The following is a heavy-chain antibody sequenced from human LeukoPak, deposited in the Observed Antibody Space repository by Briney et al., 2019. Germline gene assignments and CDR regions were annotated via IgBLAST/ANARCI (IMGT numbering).Heavy chain of an antibody. J-gene: IGHJ3*02. Sequence: GGSLRLSCAASNFTFSSYGMNWVRQAPGKGLEWVAFIRFDGRDKFYADSVKGRFTISRDNSKNTLYLQMNSLRAEDTAVYYCANPRKSSYSGSYYGGAFDIWGQGTMVTVSS. D-gene: IGHD1-26*01. CDR1: NFTFSSYG. CDR3: ANPRKSSYSGSYYGGAFDI. CDR2: IRFDGRDK. V-gene: IGHV3-30*02.